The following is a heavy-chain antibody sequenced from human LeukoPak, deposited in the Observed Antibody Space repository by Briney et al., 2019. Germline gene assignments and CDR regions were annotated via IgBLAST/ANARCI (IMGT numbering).Heavy chain of an antibody. Sequence: SETLYLTCTVSGGSISSYYWSWIRQPPGKGLEWIGYIYYSGSTNYNPSLKSRVTISVDTSKNQFSLKLSSVTAADTAVYYCASSGIAVAGLLYYYMDVWGKGTTVTVSS. V-gene: IGHV4-59*01. CDR2: IYYSGST. CDR1: GGSISSYY. D-gene: IGHD6-19*01. CDR3: ASSGIAVAGLLYYYMDV. J-gene: IGHJ6*03.